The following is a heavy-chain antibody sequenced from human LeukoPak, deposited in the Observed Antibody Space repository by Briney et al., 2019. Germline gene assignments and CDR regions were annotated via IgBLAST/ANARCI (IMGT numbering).Heavy chain of an antibody. V-gene: IGHV1-2*02. D-gene: IGHD3-3*01. CDR2: INPNSGGT. CDR3: ARTSVAPREWLSFDY. J-gene: IGHJ4*02. CDR1: GYTFTGYY. Sequence: ASVKDSCKASGYTFTGYYMHWVRQAPGQGLEWMGWINPNSGGTNYAQKFQGRVTMTRDTSISTAYMELSRLRSDDTAVYYCARTSVAPREWLSFDYWGQGTLVTVSS.